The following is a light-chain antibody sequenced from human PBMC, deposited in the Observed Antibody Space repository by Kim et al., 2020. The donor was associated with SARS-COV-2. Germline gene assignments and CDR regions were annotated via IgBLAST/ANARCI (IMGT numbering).Light chain of an antibody. CDR3: SSYTSTNTHV. V-gene: IGLV2-14*03. J-gene: IGLJ1*01. Sequence: GRSFGITCTGTITDVVGYNYVSWYLQHAGKAPKFLIYDVCFRASGVSDRFSGSKSGNTASLTIYGLQSEDEADYYCSSYTSTNTHVFGTGTKVTVL. CDR2: DVC. CDR1: ITDVVGYNY.